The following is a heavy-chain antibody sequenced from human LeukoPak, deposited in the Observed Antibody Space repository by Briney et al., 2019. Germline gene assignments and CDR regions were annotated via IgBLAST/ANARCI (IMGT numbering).Heavy chain of an antibody. CDR3: AVPAAMGYYYYYMDV. V-gene: IGHV3-21*01. CDR1: GFTFSSYS. D-gene: IGHD2-2*01. CDR2: ISSSSSYI. Sequence: GGSLRLPCAASGFTFSSYSMNWVRQAPGKGLEWVSSISSSSSYIYYADSVKGRFTISRDNAKNSLYLQMNSLRAEDTAVYYCAVPAAMGYYYYYMDVWGKGTTVTVSS. J-gene: IGHJ6*03.